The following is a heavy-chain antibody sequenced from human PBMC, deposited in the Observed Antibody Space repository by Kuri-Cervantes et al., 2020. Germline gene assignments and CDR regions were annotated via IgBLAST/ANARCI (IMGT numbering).Heavy chain of an antibody. V-gene: IGHV1-69*06. CDR1: GGTFSSYA. D-gene: IGHD3-22*01. J-gene: IGHJ4*02. CDR3: ATGTDYYDSSGYYYLDY. CDR2: IIPIFGTA. Sequence: SVKVSCKASGGTFSSYAISWVRQAPGQGLEWMGGIIPIFGTANYAQKFQGRVTITADKSTSTAYMELSSLRSEDTAVYYCATGTDYYDSSGYYYLDYWGQGTLVTVSS.